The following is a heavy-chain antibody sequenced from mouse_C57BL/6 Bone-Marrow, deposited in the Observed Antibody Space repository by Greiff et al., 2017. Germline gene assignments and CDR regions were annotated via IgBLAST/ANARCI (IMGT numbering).Heavy chain of an antibody. CDR1: GYAFSSSW. J-gene: IGHJ2*01. D-gene: IGHD2-2*01. CDR2: IYPGDGDT. CDR3: ARSGYGGY. V-gene: IGHV1-82*01. Sequence: VQLQQSGPELVKPGASVKISCKASGYAFSSSWMNWVKQRPGKGLEWIGRIYPGDGDTNYNGKFKGKATLTADKSSSPAYMQLSSLTSEDAAVYFCARSGYGGYWGQGTTLTVSS.